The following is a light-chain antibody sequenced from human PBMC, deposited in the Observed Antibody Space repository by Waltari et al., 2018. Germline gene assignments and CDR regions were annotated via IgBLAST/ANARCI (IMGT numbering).Light chain of an antibody. Sequence: IVMTQSPDSLAVSLGERATINGKSSQSVLYSSNNKNYVAWYQQKPGQPPKLLIYWASTRESGVPDRFSGSGSGTDFTLTISSLQAEDVAVYYCQQYYSTPLTFGGGTKVEIK. CDR1: QSVLYSSNNKNY. CDR3: QQYYSTPLT. CDR2: WAS. J-gene: IGKJ4*01. V-gene: IGKV4-1*01.